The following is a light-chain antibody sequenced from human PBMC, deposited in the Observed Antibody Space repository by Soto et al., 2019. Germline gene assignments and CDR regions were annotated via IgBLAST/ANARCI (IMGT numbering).Light chain of an antibody. Sequence: QSVLTQPASVSWSPGHSITISCTGSGRDIGAYNYVSWYQQHPGKAPKLIIYEVENRPSGVSNRFSASKSAFTASLTISGLQAEDQADYYCSSYTTSSFYVFGPGTKVTVL. CDR3: SSYTTSSFYV. CDR1: GRDIGAYNY. J-gene: IGLJ1*01. V-gene: IGLV2-14*01. CDR2: EVE.